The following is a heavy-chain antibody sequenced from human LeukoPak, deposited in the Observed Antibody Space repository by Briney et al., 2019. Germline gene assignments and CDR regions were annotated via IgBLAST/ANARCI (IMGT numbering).Heavy chain of an antibody. CDR2: ISGSGGST. CDR3: AELGITMIGGV. J-gene: IGHJ6*04. CDR1: GFTVSTYA. V-gene: IGHV3-23*01. D-gene: IGHD3-10*02. Sequence: GGSLRLSCAASGFTVSTYAMSWVRQAPGKGLEWVSAISGSGGSTYFADSVKGRFTISRDNAKNSLYLQMNSLRAEDTAVYYCAELGITMIGGVWGKGTTVTISS.